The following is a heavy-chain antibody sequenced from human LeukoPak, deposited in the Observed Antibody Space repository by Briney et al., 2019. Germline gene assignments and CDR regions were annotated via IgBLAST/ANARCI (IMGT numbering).Heavy chain of an antibody. CDR2: IYSGGST. J-gene: IGHJ1*01. CDR1: GFTFSSYA. CDR3: ARLPQYYYDSSGPLWYFQH. V-gene: IGHV3-66*04. D-gene: IGHD3-22*01. Sequence: PGGSLRLSCAASGFTFSSYAMHWVRQAPGKGLEWVSVIYSGGSTYYADSVKGRFTISRDNSKNTLYLQMNSLRAEDTAVYYCARLPQYYYDSSGPLWYFQHWGQGTLVTVSS.